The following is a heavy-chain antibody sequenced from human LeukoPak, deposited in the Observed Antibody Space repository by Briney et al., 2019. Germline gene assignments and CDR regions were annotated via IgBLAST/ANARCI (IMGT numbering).Heavy chain of an antibody. CDR2: IKQDGSEK. CDR1: GFTFSSYW. CDR3: ARHLSGVTGYTYGRGIDY. V-gene: IGHV3-7*01. Sequence: GGSLRLSCAASGFTFSSYWMSWVRQAPGKGLEWVANIKQDGSEKYYVDSVKGRFTISRDNAKTSLYLQMISLRAEDTAVYYCARHLSGVTGYTYGRGIDYWGQGTLVTVSS. D-gene: IGHD5-18*01. J-gene: IGHJ4*02.